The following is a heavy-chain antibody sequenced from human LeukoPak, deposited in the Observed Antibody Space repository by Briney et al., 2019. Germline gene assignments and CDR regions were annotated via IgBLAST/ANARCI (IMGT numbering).Heavy chain of an antibody. D-gene: IGHD2-2*01. CDR3: ARGRKDCSSTSCYASKHYYYYMDV. CDR2: IYSGGST. Sequence: GGSLRLSCAVSGFTVSNSYMNWVRQAPGKGLEWVSVIYSGGSTYYADSVKGRFTSSRDNSKNTLYLQMNSLRAEDTAVYYCARGRKDCSSTSCYASKHYYYYMDVWGKGTTVTISS. V-gene: IGHV3-53*01. CDR1: GFTVSNSY. J-gene: IGHJ6*03.